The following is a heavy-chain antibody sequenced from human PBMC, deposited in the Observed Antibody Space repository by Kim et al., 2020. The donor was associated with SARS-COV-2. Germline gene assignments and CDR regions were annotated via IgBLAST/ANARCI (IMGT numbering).Heavy chain of an antibody. CDR2: IYYSGST. CDR3: ARGTRRDIVLMVYDRNNWFDP. J-gene: IGHJ5*02. Sequence: SETLSLTCTVSGGSISSYYWSWIRQPPGKGLGWIGYIYYSGSTNYNPSLKSRVTISVDTSKNQFSLKLSSVTAADTAVYYCARGTRRDIVLMVYDRNNWFDPWGQGTLVTVSS. V-gene: IGHV4-59*13. CDR1: GGSISSYY. D-gene: IGHD2-8*01.